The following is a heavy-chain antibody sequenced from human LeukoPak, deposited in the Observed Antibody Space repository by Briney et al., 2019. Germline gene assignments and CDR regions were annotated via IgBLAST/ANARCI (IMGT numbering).Heavy chain of an antibody. Sequence: SETLSLTCTVSGGSISSSSYNWAWIRQPPGKGLEWIGNIDNIGSTYYNPSLQSRVTISVDKSKDQLSLKLSSVTAADTAVYFCARDAGSGSYYIGYWGQGTLVTVSS. V-gene: IGHV4-39*02. CDR2: IDNIGST. CDR1: GGSISSSSYN. CDR3: ARDAGSGSYYIGY. D-gene: IGHD3-10*01. J-gene: IGHJ4*02.